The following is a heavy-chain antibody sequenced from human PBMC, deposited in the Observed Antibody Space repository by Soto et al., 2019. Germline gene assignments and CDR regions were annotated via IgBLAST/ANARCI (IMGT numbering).Heavy chain of an antibody. CDR3: ARDAGYSSGYFDY. Sequence: QVQLVESGGGVVQPGRSLRLSCAASGFTFSSYAMHWVRQAPGKGLEWVAVISYDGSNKYYADSVKGRFTISRDNSKNTLYLQMNSLRAEDTAVYYCARDAGYSSGYFDYWGQGTLVTVSS. CDR1: GFTFSSYA. CDR2: ISYDGSNK. D-gene: IGHD6-19*01. J-gene: IGHJ4*02. V-gene: IGHV3-30-3*01.